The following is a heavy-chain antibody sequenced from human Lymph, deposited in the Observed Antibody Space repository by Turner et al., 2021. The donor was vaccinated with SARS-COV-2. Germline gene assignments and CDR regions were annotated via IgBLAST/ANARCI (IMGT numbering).Heavy chain of an antibody. D-gene: IGHD5-12*01. J-gene: IGHJ6*02. CDR2: IWYDGINK. Sequence: VQLVESGGGVVQPGRSLRLSCAASGFTFSCYGMRRVRQAPGKGLEWGAVIWYDGINKYEADSVKGLFTISRDNSKNTLYVQRNSLRAEDTAVYYCARVKGYNGYDLRYYYGMDVWGQGTTVTVSS. CDR3: ARVKGYNGYDLRYYYGMDV. CDR1: GFTFSCYG. V-gene: IGHV3-33*01.